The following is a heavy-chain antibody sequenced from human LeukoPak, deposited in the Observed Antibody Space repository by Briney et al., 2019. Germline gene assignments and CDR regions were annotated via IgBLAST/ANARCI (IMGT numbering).Heavy chain of an antibody. CDR2: INHSGST. CDR3: ARAGNSGYSYGTPFDY. Sequence: SETLSLTCAVYGGSFSVYYWSWIRQPPGKGLEWIGEINHSGSTNYNPSLKSRVTISVDTSKNQFSLKLSSVTAADTAVYYCARAGNSGYSYGTPFDYWGQGTLVTVSS. CDR1: GGSFSVYY. J-gene: IGHJ4*02. D-gene: IGHD5-18*01. V-gene: IGHV4-34*01.